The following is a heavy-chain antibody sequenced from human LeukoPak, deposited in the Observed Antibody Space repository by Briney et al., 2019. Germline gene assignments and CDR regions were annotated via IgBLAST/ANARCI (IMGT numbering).Heavy chain of an antibody. D-gene: IGHD7-27*01. V-gene: IGHV1-18*01. CDR1: GYTFTNYG. CDR3: ARGPLGRNGDYFDY. Sequence: ASVKVSCKASGYTFTNYGISWVRQAPGQGLEWMGWISAYNGNTNYAQKLQGRVTMTTDTSTSTAYMELSSLRSEDTAVYYCARGPLGRNGDYFDYWGQGTLVTVSS. CDR2: ISAYNGNT. J-gene: IGHJ4*02.